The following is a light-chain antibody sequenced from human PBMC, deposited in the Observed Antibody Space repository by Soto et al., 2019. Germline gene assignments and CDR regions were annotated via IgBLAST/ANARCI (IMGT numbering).Light chain of an antibody. CDR2: GNS. CDR1: SSNIGAGYD. V-gene: IGLV1-40*01. Sequence: QSVLTQPPSVSGAPGQRVTISCTGSSSNIGAGYDVHWYQQLPGTAPKLLIYGNSNRPSGVPDRFSGSKSGTSASLAITGLRAEDGGDYYRQSFDSRLGVVFGGGTKLPLL. J-gene: IGLJ2*01. CDR3: QSFDSRLGVV.